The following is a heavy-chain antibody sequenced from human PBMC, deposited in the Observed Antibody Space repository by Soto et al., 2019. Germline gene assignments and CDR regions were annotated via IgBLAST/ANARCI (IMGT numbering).Heavy chain of an antibody. CDR1: GFTFSSYW. V-gene: IGHV3-7*01. Sequence: VGSLRLSCAASGFTFSSYWMSWVRQAPGKGLEWVANIKEDGSDKYYVVSVKGRFTISRDNAKNSLFLQMNSLRAEDTAVYYCARDHGGNSENFWGQGTLVTVSS. D-gene: IGHD2-21*02. J-gene: IGHJ4*02. CDR3: ARDHGGNSENF. CDR2: IKEDGSDK.